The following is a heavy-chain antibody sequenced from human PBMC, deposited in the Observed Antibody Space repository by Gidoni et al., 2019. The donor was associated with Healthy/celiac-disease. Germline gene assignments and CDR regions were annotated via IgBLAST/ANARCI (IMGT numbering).Heavy chain of an antibody. J-gene: IGHJ6*02. Sequence: QVQLVESGGGVVQPGRSLRLSCAASGFPFRSYGMHWVRQAPGKGLAWVAVIWYDGSNKYYADSVKGRFTISRDNSKNTLYLQMNSLRAEDTAVYYCAREKSYTDYYGMDVWGQGTTVTVSS. CDR1: GFPFRSYG. V-gene: IGHV3-33*01. CDR3: AREKSYTDYYGMDV. CDR2: IWYDGSNK. D-gene: IGHD1-26*01.